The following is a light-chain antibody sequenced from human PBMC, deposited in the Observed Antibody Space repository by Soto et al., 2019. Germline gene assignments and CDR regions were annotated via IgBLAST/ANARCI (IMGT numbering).Light chain of an antibody. CDR1: SSDVGGYNY. CDR2: DVS. CDR3: SSYTKSSTLYV. J-gene: IGLJ1*01. V-gene: IGLV2-14*01. Sequence: QSALTQPASVSASPGLSITISCTGTSSDVGGYNYVSWYQQQPGKAPKLMIYDVSHRPSGVSNRFAGSKSGNTASLTISGLQAEDEADYYCSSYTKSSTLYVFGTGTKVTVL.